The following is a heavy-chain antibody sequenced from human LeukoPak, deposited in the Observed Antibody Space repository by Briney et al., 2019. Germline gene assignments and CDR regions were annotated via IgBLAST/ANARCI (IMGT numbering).Heavy chain of an antibody. CDR1: GYTFTSYY. D-gene: IGHD3-10*01. J-gene: IGHJ4*02. V-gene: IGHV1-46*01. CDR3: ARVEELYYFDY. CDR2: INPSGGST. Sequence: ASVKVSCKASGYTFTSYYMHWVRQAPGQGLEWMGIINPSGGSTSYAQKLQGRVTMTTDTSTSTAYMELRSLRSDDTAVYYCARVEELYYFDYWGQGTLVTVSS.